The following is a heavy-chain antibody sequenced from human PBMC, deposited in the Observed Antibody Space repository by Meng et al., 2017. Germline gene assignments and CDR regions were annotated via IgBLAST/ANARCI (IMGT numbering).Heavy chain of an antibody. V-gene: IGHV3-30*16. CDR3: ARDFDY. J-gene: IGHJ4*02. Sequence: QVQVVEAGGDVVPPGRSLKLSCAASGFIFSNYEMHWVRQAPGKGLEWVACITKDGSRKYYLGSVRGRFTISRDNSKNTLYLEMNSLRSEDTALYYCARDFDYWGQGTLVTVSS. CDR1: GFIFSNYE. CDR2: ITKDGSRK.